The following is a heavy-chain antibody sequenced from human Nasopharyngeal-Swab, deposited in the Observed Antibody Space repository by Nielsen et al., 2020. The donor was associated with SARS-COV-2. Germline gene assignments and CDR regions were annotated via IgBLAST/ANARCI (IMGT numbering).Heavy chain of an antibody. V-gene: IGHV3-74*01. CDR3: ARETPGDQFYGMDV. J-gene: IGHJ6*02. CDR1: GFTFRSYW. D-gene: IGHD7-27*01. Sequence: GESLKISCAASGFTFRSYWMHWVRQAPGKGLVWVARIKTDGSETSYADSVKGRFTISRDNAKNTLYLQMNSLRAEDTAVYYCARETPGDQFYGMDVWGQGTTVTVSS. CDR2: IKTDGSET.